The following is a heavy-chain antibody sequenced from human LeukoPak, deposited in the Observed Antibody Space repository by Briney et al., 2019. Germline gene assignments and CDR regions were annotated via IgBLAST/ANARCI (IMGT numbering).Heavy chain of an antibody. J-gene: IGHJ5*02. V-gene: IGHV4-30-2*01. CDR1: GGSISSGGYS. Sequence: SQTLSLTCAVSGGSISSGGYSWSWIRQPPGKGLEWIGYIYHSGSTYYNPSLKSRVTISVDRSKSQFSLKLSSVTAADTAVYYCARGHPIAAAGTSWFDPWGQGTLVTVSS. CDR2: IYHSGST. D-gene: IGHD6-13*01. CDR3: ARGHPIAAAGTSWFDP.